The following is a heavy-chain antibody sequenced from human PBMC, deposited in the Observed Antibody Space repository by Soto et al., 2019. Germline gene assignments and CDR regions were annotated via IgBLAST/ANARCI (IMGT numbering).Heavy chain of an antibody. Sequence: QVQLEQSGTEVKEPGASVKVSCKASGYSFTSYNINWVRQTTGQGLEWMGWVNPSNGDAGLAQRFQGRVTMSSDTSITTAFVEVSSLAPEDAATYFCARAPRPAATTALDHWGQGTLVSVSS. CDR3: ARAPRPAATTALDH. D-gene: IGHD1-26*01. CDR1: GYSFTSYN. J-gene: IGHJ4*02. CDR2: VNPSNGDA. V-gene: IGHV1-8*01.